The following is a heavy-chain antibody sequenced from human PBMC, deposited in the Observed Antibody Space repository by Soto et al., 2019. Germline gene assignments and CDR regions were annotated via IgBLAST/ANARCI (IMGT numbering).Heavy chain of an antibody. J-gene: IGHJ3*02. CDR1: GYTFTSYG. D-gene: IGHD6-19*01. CDR2: ISAYNGNT. V-gene: IGHV1-18*01. CDR3: ARDGTYSSGWYFAFDI. Sequence: ASVKVSCKASGYTFTSYGINWVRQAPGQGLEWMGWISAYNGNTNYAQKLQGRVTMTTDTSTSTAYMELRSLRSDDTAVYYCARDGTYSSGWYFAFDIWGQGTMVTVSS.